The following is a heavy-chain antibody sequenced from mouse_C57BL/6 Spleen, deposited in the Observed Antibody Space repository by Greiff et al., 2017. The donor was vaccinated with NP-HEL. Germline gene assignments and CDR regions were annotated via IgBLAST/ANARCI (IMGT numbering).Heavy chain of an antibody. V-gene: IGHV1-81*01. D-gene: IGHD1-3*01. J-gene: IGHJ2*01. CDR1: GYTFTSYG. Sequence: QVQLKQSGAELARPGASVKLSCKASGYTFTSYGISWVKQRTGQGLEWIGEIYPRSGNTYYNEKFKGKATLTADKSSSTAYMELRSLTSEDSAVYFCARSGEKYYFDYWGQGTTLTVSS. CDR3: ARSGEKYYFDY. CDR2: IYPRSGNT.